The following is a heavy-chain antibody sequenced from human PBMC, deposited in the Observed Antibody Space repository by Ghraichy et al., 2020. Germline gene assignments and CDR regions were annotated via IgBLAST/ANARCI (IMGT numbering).Heavy chain of an antibody. CDR2: IYYSGST. V-gene: IGHV4-59*08. Sequence: SETLSLTCTVSGGSISSYYWSWIRQPPGKGLEWIGYIYYSGSTNYNPSLKSRVTISVDTSKNQFSLKLSSVTAADTAVYYCARQPPLYSSGWYVDYWGQGTLVTVSS. D-gene: IGHD6-19*01. CDR3: ARQPPLYSSGWYVDY. J-gene: IGHJ4*02. CDR1: GGSISSYY.